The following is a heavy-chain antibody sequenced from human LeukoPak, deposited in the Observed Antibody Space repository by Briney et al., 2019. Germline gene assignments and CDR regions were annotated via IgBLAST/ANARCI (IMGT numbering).Heavy chain of an antibody. CDR2: ISSSSSTI. D-gene: IGHD5-18*01. J-gene: IGHJ4*02. Sequence: GGSLRLSCAASGFTFSSYSMNWVRQAPGKGLEWVSYISSSSSTIYYADSVKGRFTISRDNAKNSLYLQMNSLRAEDTAVYYCARDSISGYSYGFPDYWGQGTLVTVSS. CDR1: GFTFSSYS. V-gene: IGHV3-48*04. CDR3: ARDSISGYSYGFPDY.